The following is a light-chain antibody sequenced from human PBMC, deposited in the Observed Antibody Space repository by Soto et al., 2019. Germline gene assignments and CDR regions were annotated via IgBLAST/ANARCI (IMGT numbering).Light chain of an antibody. J-gene: IGKJ1*01. V-gene: IGKV1-5*01. CDR2: DAS. Sequence: DIQMTQSPSTLSASVGDRVTITCRASQSISSWLAWYQQKPGKAPKLLIYDASNLESGVPSRFSGSGSGTDFTLTISRLEPEDFAVYYCQQYGSSGTFGQGTKVDIK. CDR3: QQYGSSGT. CDR1: QSISSW.